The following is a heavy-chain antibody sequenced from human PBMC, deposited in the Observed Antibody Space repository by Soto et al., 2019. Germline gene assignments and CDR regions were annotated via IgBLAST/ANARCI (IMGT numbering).Heavy chain of an antibody. CDR2: IYWDDDK. J-gene: IGHJ6*02. V-gene: IGHV2-5*02. Sequence: GSGPTLVNPTQTLTLTCTFSGFSLSTSGVGVGWIRQPPGKALEWLALIYWDDDKRYSPSLKTRLTISKDTSKNQVVLTMTNMDPVDTATYYCARGHVVVPAADTAEYYYYGMDVWGQGTTVTVSS. CDR1: GFSLSTSGVG. CDR3: ARGHVVVPAADTAEYYYYGMDV. D-gene: IGHD2-2*01.